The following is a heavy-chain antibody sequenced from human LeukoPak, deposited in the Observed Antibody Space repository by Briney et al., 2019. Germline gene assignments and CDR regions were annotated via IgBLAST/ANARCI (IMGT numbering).Heavy chain of an antibody. V-gene: IGHV3-7*03. D-gene: IGHD2-8*01. CDR1: ALFFGGLG. CDR3: ARDLGYCTNGVCHTRFDY. CDR2: LRGEGSER. Sequence: HTGGPLDFSVEAPALFFGGLGWIWVGRPPGKGWEGWPGLRGEGSERQYVDSVKGRFSISRDNTKGSLFLQLNSLRAEDTAVYYRARDLGYCTNGVCHTRFDYWGQGTLVAVSS. J-gene: IGHJ4*02.